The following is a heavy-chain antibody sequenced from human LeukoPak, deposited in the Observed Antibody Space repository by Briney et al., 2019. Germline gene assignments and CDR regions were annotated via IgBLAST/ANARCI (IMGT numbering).Heavy chain of an antibody. CDR1: GFTFSSYG. J-gene: IGHJ4*02. D-gene: IGHD6-19*01. CDR3: AKDRDWSGWYFDY. V-gene: IGHV3-30*18. CDR2: ISYDGSNK. Sequence: QPGRSLRLSCAASGFTFSSYGMHWVRQAPGKGLEWVAVISYDGSNKYYADSVKSRFTISRDNPKITLYLPMNSLRAEGTAVYYCAKDRDWSGWYFDYWGQGTLVAVSS.